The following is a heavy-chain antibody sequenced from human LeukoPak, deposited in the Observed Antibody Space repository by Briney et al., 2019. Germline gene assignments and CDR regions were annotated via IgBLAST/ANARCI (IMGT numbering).Heavy chain of an antibody. V-gene: IGHV3-7*01. CDR3: ATVIDLLGVFHFDY. CDR1: GFTFSSYA. D-gene: IGHD3-16*01. J-gene: IGHJ4*02. Sequence: GGSLRLSCAASGFTFSSYAMSWVRQAPGKGLEWVANIKQDGSERYYVDSVKGRFTISRDNAKNSLYLQMNSLRAEDTAVYYCATVIDLLGVFHFDYWGQGTLVTVSS. CDR2: IKQDGSER.